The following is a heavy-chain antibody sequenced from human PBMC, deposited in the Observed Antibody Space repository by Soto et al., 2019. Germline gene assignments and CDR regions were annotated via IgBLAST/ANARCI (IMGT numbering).Heavy chain of an antibody. Sequence: EVQLVESGGGLVQPGGSLRLSCAASGFTFSSYWMHWVRQAPGKGLVWVSRINSDGSSTSYADSVKGRFTISRDNAKNTRYLQMNSLRADDTAVSYCAREGYYYGSASYSDAFDIWSQGTMVTVSS. CDR3: AREGYYYGSASYSDAFDI. J-gene: IGHJ3*02. D-gene: IGHD3-10*01. CDR2: INSDGSST. CDR1: GFTFSSYW. V-gene: IGHV3-74*01.